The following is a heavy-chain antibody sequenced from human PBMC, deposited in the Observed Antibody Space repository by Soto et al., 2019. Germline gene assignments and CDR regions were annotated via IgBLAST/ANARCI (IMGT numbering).Heavy chain of an antibody. D-gene: IGHD3-3*01. CDR2: IGTAGDT. CDR1: GFTFSSYD. CDR3: ARVALWSGYYKGGFDY. Sequence: PGGSLRLSCAVSGFTFSSYDMHWVRQATGKGLEWVSAIGTAGDTYYPGSVKGRFTISRENAKNSLYLQMNSLRAEDTVVFYCARVALWSGYYKGGFDYWGQGTLVTVSS. V-gene: IGHV3-13*01. J-gene: IGHJ4*02.